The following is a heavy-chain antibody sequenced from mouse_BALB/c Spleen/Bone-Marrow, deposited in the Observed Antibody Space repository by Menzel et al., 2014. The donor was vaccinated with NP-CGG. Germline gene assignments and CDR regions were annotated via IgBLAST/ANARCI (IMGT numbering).Heavy chain of an antibody. CDR2: IYPGNSDT. CDR3: TRRTAVLDY. D-gene: IGHD4-1*01. V-gene: IGHV1-5*01. Sequence: VQLKQSGTVLARPGASVKMSCKASGYSFPSYWMHWVKQRPGQGLEWIGAIYPGNSDTNYNQNFKGKAKLTAVTSANTAYMELSSLTNEDSAVYYCTRRTAVLDYWGQGTTLTVSS. J-gene: IGHJ2*01. CDR1: GYSFPSYW.